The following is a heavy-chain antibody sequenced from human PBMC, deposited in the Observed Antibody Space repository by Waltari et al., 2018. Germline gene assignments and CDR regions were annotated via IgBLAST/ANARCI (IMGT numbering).Heavy chain of an antibody. CDR2: IDTSGTSI. D-gene: IGHD3-22*01. Sequence: EVQLVESGGGLVQSGGSLRLSCAASAFTFSHYDMTWVRQAPGKGLEWVSYIDTSGTSIYYADSIKGRFTISRDNAKHSLYLQMNSLRDEDTAVYYCARGDLYYQYDTSGYLNSRIDYWGQGTLVTISS. J-gene: IGHJ4*02. CDR1: AFTFSHYD. CDR3: ARGDLYYQYDTSGYLNSRIDY. V-gene: IGHV3-48*03.